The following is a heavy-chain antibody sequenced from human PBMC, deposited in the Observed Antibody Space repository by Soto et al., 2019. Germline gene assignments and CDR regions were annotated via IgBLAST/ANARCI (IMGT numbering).Heavy chain of an antibody. CDR2: IDWDDDK. CDR1: GFSLTTSGMR. D-gene: IGHD6-13*01. CDR3: ARMGSSYYYYAMDV. Sequence: SCPTLVSPTQTLTLTCTLSGFSLTTSGMRVSWIRQPPGKALEWLARIDWDDDKFYSTSLKTRLTISKDTSKNQVVLTMTSMDPVDTATYYCARMGSSYYYYAMDVWGQGTTVTVSS. V-gene: IGHV2-70*04. J-gene: IGHJ6*02.